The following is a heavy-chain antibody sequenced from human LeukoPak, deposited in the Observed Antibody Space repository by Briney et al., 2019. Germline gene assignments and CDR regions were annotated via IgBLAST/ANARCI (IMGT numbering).Heavy chain of an antibody. CDR2: IYYSGST. D-gene: IGHD6-13*01. CDR1: GGSISSSGYY. V-gene: IGHV4-39*01. CDR3: ARVSSWYFSREY. J-gene: IGHJ4*02. Sequence: SETLSLTCTVSGGSISSSGYYWGWIRQPPGKGLEWIGSIYYSGSTYYNPSLKSRVTISVDTSKNQFSLKLSSVTAADTAVYYCARVSSWYFSREYWGQGTLVTVSS.